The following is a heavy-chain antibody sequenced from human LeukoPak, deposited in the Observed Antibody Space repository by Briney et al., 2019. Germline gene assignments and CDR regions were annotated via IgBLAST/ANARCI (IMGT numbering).Heavy chain of an antibody. Sequence: PGGSLRLSCSASGFTFNIYAMHWVRRAPGTGLEYVSAISTDGRGTYYADSVKGRFTISRDNSKNALYLQMSSLRPEDTAIYYCVRYSNSCYDPWGQGTLVTVSS. CDR3: VRYSNSCYDP. CDR2: ISTDGRGT. CDR1: GFTFNIYA. D-gene: IGHD5-12*01. J-gene: IGHJ5*02. V-gene: IGHV3-64D*06.